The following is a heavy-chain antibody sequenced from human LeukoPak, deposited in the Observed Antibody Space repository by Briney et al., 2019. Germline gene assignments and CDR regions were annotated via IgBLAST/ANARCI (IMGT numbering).Heavy chain of an antibody. Sequence: SQTLSLTCAISGDSVSSNSAAWNWIRQSPSRGLEWLGGTYYRSKWYNDYAVSVKSRITINPDTSKNQFSLQLNSVTPEDTAVYYCARSPFWSASNRVYYYYGMDVWGQGTTVTVSS. CDR3: ARSPFWSASNRVYYYYGMDV. J-gene: IGHJ6*02. V-gene: IGHV6-1*01. CDR2: TYYRSKWYN. CDR1: GDSVSSNSAA. D-gene: IGHD3-3*01.